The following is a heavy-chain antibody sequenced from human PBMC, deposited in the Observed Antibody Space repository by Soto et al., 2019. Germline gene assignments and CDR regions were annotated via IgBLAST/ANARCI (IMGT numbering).Heavy chain of an antibody. Sequence: QVQLVQSGAEVKKPGASVKVSCKASGYGFTSYGINWVRQAPGQGLEWMGCISPYNGNTNYAQKLKGRLTMTTDTSTSTAYMERRSLTSIDTAVYYSASDGSDAYSPLDIDYWGQGTLVTVSS. D-gene: IGHD3-16*01. CDR2: ISPYNGNT. CDR1: GYGFTSYG. J-gene: IGHJ4*02. CDR3: ASDGSDAYSPLDIDY. V-gene: IGHV1-18*01.